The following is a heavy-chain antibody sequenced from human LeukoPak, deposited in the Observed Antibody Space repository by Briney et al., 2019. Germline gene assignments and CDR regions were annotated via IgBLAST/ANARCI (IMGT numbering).Heavy chain of an antibody. CDR1: GFTFSNYW. CDR3: ARVQGSSGPGIFEY. Sequence: GGSLRLSCAASGFTFSNYWMSWVRQAPGKGLEWVANIKQDGSEKFYVDSVKGRLTISRDNAKNSLYLQMNSLRVEDTAEYYCARVQGSSGPGIFEYWGQGTLVTVSS. D-gene: IGHD6-19*01. V-gene: IGHV3-7*01. J-gene: IGHJ4*02. CDR2: IKQDGSEK.